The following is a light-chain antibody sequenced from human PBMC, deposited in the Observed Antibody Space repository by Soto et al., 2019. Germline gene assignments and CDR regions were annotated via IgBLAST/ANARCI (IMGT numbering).Light chain of an antibody. CDR2: EVT. CDR3: CSSAGITTYV. CDR1: SNNVGNYNR. J-gene: IGLJ2*01. V-gene: IGLV2-23*02. Sequence: QSVLTQPASVSGSPGQSITISCTGTSNNVGNYNRVSWYQQYPGKAPKLIIYEVTERPSGVPDRFSGSKSGNTASLTISGLQSEDEADYYCCSSAGITTYVFGGGTKLTVL.